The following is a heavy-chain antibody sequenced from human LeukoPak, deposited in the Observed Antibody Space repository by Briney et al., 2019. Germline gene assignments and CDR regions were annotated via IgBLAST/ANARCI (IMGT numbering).Heavy chain of an antibody. CDR2: ISSSSNVI. J-gene: IGHJ4*02. CDR3: ARDYGGSSPFDY. V-gene: IGHV3-48*01. Sequence: GGSLRLSCAASGFTFNSYAFNWVRQAPGKGLEWVSYISSSSNVIYYTDSVKGRFTISRDNARNLLSLQMNSLRAEDTAVYYCARDYGGSSPFDYWGQGTLVTVSS. D-gene: IGHD4-23*01. CDR1: GFTFNSYA.